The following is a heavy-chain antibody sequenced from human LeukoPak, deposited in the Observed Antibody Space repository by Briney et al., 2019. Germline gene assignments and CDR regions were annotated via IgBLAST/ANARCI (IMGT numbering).Heavy chain of an antibody. CDR2: INHSGST. J-gene: IGHJ5*02. V-gene: IGHV4-34*01. CDR3: AKDPQRKYHYYDSSGYNWRNWFDP. Sequence: PSETLSLTCAVYGGSFSGYYWSWIRQPPGKGLEWIGEINHSGSTNYNPSLKSRVTISVDTSKNQFSLKLSSVTAADTAVYYCAKDPQRKYHYYDSSGYNWRNWFDPWGQGTLVTVSS. D-gene: IGHD3-22*01. CDR1: GGSFSGYY.